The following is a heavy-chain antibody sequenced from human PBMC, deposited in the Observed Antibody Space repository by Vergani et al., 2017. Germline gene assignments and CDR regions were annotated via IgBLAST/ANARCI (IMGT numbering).Heavy chain of an antibody. D-gene: IGHD3/OR15-3a*01. CDR1: GGSINPSSSF. J-gene: IGHJ2*01. CDR3: ARWTRDNCYFDL. Sequence: QVQLQESGPGLVKPSETLSLICTVSGGSINPSSSFWGWIRQSPGKGLEWIGSINNVGRTYYIPSLQSRATVFVDTSKNQFSLNLTSVTAADTAVYSCARWTRDNCYFDLWGRGTLVTVSS. CDR2: INNVGRT. V-gene: IGHV4-39*01.